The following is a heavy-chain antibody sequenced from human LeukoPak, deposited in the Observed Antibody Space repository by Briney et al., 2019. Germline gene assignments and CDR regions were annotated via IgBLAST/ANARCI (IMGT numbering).Heavy chain of an antibody. CDR3: YIYGSGSYSIADY. CDR1: GFAFSGYW. CDR2: INSDGSST. J-gene: IGHJ4*02. D-gene: IGHD3-10*01. Sequence: PGGSLRLSCAASGFAFSGYWMHWVRQAPGKGLLWVSRINSDGSSTSYADSVKGRFTISRDNAKNTLYLQMNSLRAEDTAVYYCYIYGSGSYSIADYWGQGTLVTVSS. V-gene: IGHV3-74*01.